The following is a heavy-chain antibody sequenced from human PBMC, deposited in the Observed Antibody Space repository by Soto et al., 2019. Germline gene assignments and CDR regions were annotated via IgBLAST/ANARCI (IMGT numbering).Heavy chain of an antibody. D-gene: IGHD3-10*01. J-gene: IGHJ4*02. CDR3: ARRLSEGSGSYYPEK. V-gene: IGHV1-18*01. CDR1: GYSFTSYG. Sequence: ASVTVSCKASGYSFTSYGISWVRQAPGQGLEWMGWISAYNGNTNYAEKFQGRVTMTTDTSTSTAYMELRSLRSDDTAMYYCARRLSEGSGSYYPEKWGQGTRVTVS. CDR2: ISAYNGNT.